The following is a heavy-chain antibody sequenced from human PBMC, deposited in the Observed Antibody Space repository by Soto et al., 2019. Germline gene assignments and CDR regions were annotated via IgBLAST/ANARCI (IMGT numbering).Heavy chain of an antibody. CDR3: AKDLDFWSGYHLPIDY. Sequence: GGSLRLSCAASGFTFSSYAMSWVRQTPGKGLEWVSSIDTSGGSTSYADSVKGRFTISRDNSKNTLYLQMNSLRAEDTAVYYCAKDLDFWSGYHLPIDYWGQGTLVTVS. J-gene: IGHJ4*02. CDR1: GFTFSSYA. D-gene: IGHD3-3*01. V-gene: IGHV3-23*01. CDR2: IDTSGGST.